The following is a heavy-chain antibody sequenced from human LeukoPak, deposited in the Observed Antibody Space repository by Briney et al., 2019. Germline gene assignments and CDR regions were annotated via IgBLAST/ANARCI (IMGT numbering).Heavy chain of an antibody. J-gene: IGHJ4*02. Sequence: GSLRLSCAASGSTFSSYSMNWVRQAPGKGLEWVSSISSSSSYIYYADSVKGRFTISRDNAKNSLYLQMNSLRAEDTAVYYCARSWFGDLYYFDYWGQGTLVTVSS. CDR1: GSTFSSYS. D-gene: IGHD3-10*01. CDR2: ISSSSSYI. CDR3: ARSWFGDLYYFDY. V-gene: IGHV3-21*01.